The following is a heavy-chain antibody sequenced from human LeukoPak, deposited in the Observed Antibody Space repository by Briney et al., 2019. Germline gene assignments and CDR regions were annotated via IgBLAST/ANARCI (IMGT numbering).Heavy chain of an antibody. V-gene: IGHV4-59*01. CDR1: GGSISSYY. D-gene: IGHD1-26*01. CDR3: ARGYSGSYGRFDY. Sequence: SKTLSLTCTVSGGSISSYYWSWIRQPPGKGLEWIGYIYYSGSTSYNPSLKSRVTISVDTSKNQFSLKLSSVTAADTAVYYCARGYSGSYGRFDYRGQGTLVTVSS. CDR2: IYYSGST. J-gene: IGHJ4*02.